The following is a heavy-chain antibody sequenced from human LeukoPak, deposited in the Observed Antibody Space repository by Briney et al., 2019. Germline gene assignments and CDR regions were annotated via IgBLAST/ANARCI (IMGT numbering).Heavy chain of an antibody. Sequence: GGSLRLSCAASGFTFSSYGMSWVREAPGKGLEWVSGISGSGGSTYYADSVKGRFTISRDNAKNSVYLQMNSLGVEDTAVYYCARVHGAYPIDYWGQGTLVTVSS. V-gene: IGHV3-23*01. J-gene: IGHJ4*02. CDR3: ARVHGAYPIDY. D-gene: IGHD4/OR15-4a*01. CDR2: ISGSGGST. CDR1: GFTFSSYG.